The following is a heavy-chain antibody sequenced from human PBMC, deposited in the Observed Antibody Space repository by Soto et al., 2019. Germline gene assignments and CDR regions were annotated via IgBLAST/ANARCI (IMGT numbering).Heavy chain of an antibody. D-gene: IGHD2-2*01. CDR3: ARGVRIVVVPAARYYYYGMDV. Sequence: SETLSLTCTVSGGSISSGDYYWSWIRQPPGKGLEWIGYIYYSGSTNYNPSLKSRVTISVDTSKNQFSLKLSSVTAADTAVYYCARGVRIVVVPAARYYYYGMDVWGQGATVTVSS. CDR2: IYYSGST. CDR1: GGSISSGDYY. J-gene: IGHJ6*02. V-gene: IGHV4-30-4*01.